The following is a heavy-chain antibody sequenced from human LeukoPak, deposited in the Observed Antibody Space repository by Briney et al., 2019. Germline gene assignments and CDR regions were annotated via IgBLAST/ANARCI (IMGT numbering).Heavy chain of an antibody. CDR1: GFTFNTYT. CDR3: AKSGYNRFDY. D-gene: IGHD5-24*01. J-gene: IGHJ4*02. CDR2: ISGSGGST. V-gene: IGHV3-23*01. Sequence: TGGSLRLSCAASGFTFNTYTMNWVRQAPGKGLEWVSAISGSGGSTYYADSVKGRFTISRDNSKNTLYLQMNSLIAEDTAVYYCAKSGYNRFDYWGQGTRVTVSS.